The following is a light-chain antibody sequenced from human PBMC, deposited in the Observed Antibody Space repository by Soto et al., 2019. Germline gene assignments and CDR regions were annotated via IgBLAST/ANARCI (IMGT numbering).Light chain of an antibody. V-gene: IGKV3-20*01. CDR1: QSVRSNF. CDR2: GAS. Sequence: EIVLTQSPGTLSLSPGERVTLSCRASQSVRSNFLAWYQQKPGQAPRLLIYGASNRATGIPDRFSGSGSGTDFTLTITRLEPEDFAMYYCQRYDSLRTFGQGTKVEI. CDR3: QRYDSLRT. J-gene: IGKJ1*01.